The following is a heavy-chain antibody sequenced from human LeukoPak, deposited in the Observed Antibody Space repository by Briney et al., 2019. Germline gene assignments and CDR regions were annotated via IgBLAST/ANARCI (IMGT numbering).Heavy chain of an antibody. CDR3: ARSKMWYDSSGLYFDY. V-gene: IGHV1-69*06. Sequence: ASVKVSCKASGYTFTSYGISWVRQAPGQGLEWMGGIIPIFGTANYAQKFQGRVTITADKSTSTAYMELSSLRSEDPAVYYCARSKMWYDSSGLYFDYWGQGTLVTVSS. CDR1: GYTFTSYG. D-gene: IGHD3-22*01. J-gene: IGHJ4*02. CDR2: IIPIFGTA.